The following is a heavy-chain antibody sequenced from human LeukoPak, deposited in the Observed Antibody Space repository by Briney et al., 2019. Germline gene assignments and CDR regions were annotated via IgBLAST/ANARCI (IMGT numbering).Heavy chain of an antibody. CDR1: GFTFSSYG. V-gene: IGHV3-23*01. CDR3: AKVKVGATIDY. CDR2: ISESGVGT. D-gene: IGHD1-26*01. J-gene: IGHJ4*02. Sequence: GGSLRLSCAASGFTFSSYGMNWVRQAPGKGLEWVSGISESGVGTNYADSVKGRFTTSRDNSKNTLYLQMNSLRAEDTAVYYCAKVKVGATIDYWGQGTLVTVSS.